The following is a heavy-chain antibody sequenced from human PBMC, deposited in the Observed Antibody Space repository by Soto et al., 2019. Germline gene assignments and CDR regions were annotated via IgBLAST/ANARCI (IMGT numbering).Heavy chain of an antibody. V-gene: IGHV4-30-4*01. CDR3: ATASTQAVSWYFDL. J-gene: IGHJ2*01. CDR2: IYYSGST. D-gene: IGHD6-19*01. CDR1: GGSISSGDYY. Sequence: PSETLSLTCTVSGGSISSGDYYWSWIRQLPGKGLEWIGYIYYSGSTYYNPSLKSRVTISVDTSKNQFSLKLSSVTAADTAVYYCATASTQAVSWYFDLWGRGTLVTVSS.